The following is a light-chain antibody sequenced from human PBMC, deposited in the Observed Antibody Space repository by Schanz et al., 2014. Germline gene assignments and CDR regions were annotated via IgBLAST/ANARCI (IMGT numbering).Light chain of an antibody. CDR1: QVIRDD. J-gene: IGKJ1*01. CDR2: DAS. V-gene: IGKV1-6*01. CDR3: QQYYTYPWT. Sequence: AIQMTQSPSSLSASVGDRVTITCRASQVIRDDLGWYQQKPGKAPKLLIYDASSLESGVPSRFSGSGSGTEFTLTISSLQSDDFATYYCQQYYTYPWTFGQGTKVEIK.